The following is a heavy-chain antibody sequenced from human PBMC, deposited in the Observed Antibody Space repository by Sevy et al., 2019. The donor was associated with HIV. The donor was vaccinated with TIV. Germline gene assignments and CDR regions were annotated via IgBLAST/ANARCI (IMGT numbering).Heavy chain of an antibody. CDR2: ISSSSSYI. CDR3: ARGYEGYSSSWYGGNWFDP. V-gene: IGHV3-21*01. J-gene: IGHJ5*02. Sequence: GGSLRLSCAASGFTFSSYSMNWVRQAPGKGLEWVSSISSSSSYIYYADSVKGRFTISRDNAKNSLYLKMNSLRAEDTAVYYCARGYEGYSSSWYGGNWFDPWGQGTLVTVSS. CDR1: GFTFSSYS. D-gene: IGHD6-13*01.